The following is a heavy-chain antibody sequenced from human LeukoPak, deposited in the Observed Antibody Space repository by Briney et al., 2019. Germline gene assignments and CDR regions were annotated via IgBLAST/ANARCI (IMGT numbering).Heavy chain of an antibody. CDR2: ISSSSSTI. CDR3: ARTLPYYDSSGYYYVDGFDY. Sequence: GGSLRLSCAASGFTFSSYSMNWVRQAPGKGLEWVSYISSSSSTIYYADSVKGRFTISRDNAKNSLYLQMNSLRAEDTAVYYCARTLPYYDSSGYYYVDGFDYWGQGTLVTVSS. CDR1: GFTFSSYS. J-gene: IGHJ4*02. V-gene: IGHV3-48*01. D-gene: IGHD3-22*01.